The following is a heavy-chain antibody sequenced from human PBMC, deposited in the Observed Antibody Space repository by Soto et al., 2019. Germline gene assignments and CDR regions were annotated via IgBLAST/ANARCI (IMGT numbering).Heavy chain of an antibody. J-gene: IGHJ4*02. D-gene: IGHD2-15*01. CDR2: ISYDGSNK. V-gene: IGHV3-30*18. CDR1: GFTFSSYG. Sequence: GGSLRLSCAASGFTFSSYGMHWVRQAPGKGLEWVAVISYDGSNKYYADSVKGRFTISRDNSKNTLYLQMNSLRAEDTAVYYCAKPIQYCSGGSCFFDYWGQGTLVTVSS. CDR3: AKPIQYCSGGSCFFDY.